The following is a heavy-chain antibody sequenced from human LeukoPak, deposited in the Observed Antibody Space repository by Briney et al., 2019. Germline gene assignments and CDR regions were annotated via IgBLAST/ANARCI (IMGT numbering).Heavy chain of an antibody. CDR1: GFTFSSYS. D-gene: IGHD6-13*01. V-gene: IGHV3-21*01. J-gene: IGHJ4*02. CDR3: ARVAEAAAFDF. Sequence: GGSLRLSCAASGFTFSSYSMNWVRQAPGKGLEWVSSISSSSSYIYFADSVKGRFTISRDNAKNSLSLQMNSLRAEDTAVYYCARVAEAAAFDFWGQGTLVTVSS. CDR2: ISSSSSYI.